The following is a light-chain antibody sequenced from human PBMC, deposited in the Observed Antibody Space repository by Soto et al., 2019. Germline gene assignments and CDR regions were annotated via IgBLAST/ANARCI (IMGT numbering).Light chain of an antibody. CDR1: QSISSW. CDR2: DAS. CDR3: QQYNSYPWT. J-gene: IGKJ1*01. V-gene: IGKV1-5*01. Sequence: DIQMTQPPSTLSASAGDRVTITCRASQSISSWLAWYQQKPGKAPKLLIYDASSLESGVPSRFSGSGSGTEFTLTISSLQPDDFATYYCQQYNSYPWTFGQGTKVEIK.